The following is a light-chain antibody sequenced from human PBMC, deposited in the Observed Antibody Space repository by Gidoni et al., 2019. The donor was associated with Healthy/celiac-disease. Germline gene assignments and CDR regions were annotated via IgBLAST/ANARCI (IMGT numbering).Light chain of an antibody. V-gene: IGKV1-5*03. J-gene: IGKJ1*01. CDR2: KAY. CDR3: QQYNSYSPWT. CDR1: QSIISW. Sequence: IQITPSPSTLSASVGARVTITCRVSQSIISWLAWYQQKPGKAPKLLIYKAYSVESGVPSRLSGSGSGTECTLTISSLQHDDFATYYCQQYNSYSPWTFGQGTKVEIK.